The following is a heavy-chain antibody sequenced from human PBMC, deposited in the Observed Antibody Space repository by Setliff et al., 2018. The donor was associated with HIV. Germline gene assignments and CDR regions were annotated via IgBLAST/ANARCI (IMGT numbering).Heavy chain of an antibody. D-gene: IGHD3-9*01. CDR1: GDSIGDYY. J-gene: IGHJ3*02. CDR3: ARGGGYFHDNNAFDI. Sequence: PSETLSLTCTVSGDSIGDYYWNWIRQPAGKGLEWIGRIYASGGTYYKSSLKSRVTISVDSSKNQFSLKLTSVTAADTAIYFCARGGGYFHDNNAFDIWGQGTVVTVSS. CDR2: IYASGGT. V-gene: IGHV4-4*07.